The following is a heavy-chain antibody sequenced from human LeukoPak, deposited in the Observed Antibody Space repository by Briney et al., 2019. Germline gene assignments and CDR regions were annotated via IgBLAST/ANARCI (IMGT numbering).Heavy chain of an antibody. Sequence: GGSLRLSCAASGFTFRSYAMCWVRQAPGKGPEWVSGITESGDITYYADSVKGRFTISRDNSKNTLYLQMNSLRAEDTAKYYCAKYCSGATCSGYWGQGTLVTVSS. CDR3: AKYCSGATCSGY. V-gene: IGHV3-23*01. D-gene: IGHD2-15*01. J-gene: IGHJ4*02. CDR2: ITESGDIT. CDR1: GFTFRSYA.